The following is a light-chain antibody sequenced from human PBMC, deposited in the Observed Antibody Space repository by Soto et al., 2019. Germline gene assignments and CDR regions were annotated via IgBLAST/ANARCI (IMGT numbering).Light chain of an antibody. CDR1: SSDVGGYNY. CDR2: EVS. CDR3: SSYAGSNNPHVV. Sequence: QSALTQPPSASGSPGQSVTISCTGTSSDVGGYNYVSWYHQHPGKAPKLMIYEVSKRPSGVPDRFSGSKSGNTASLTVSGLQAEDEADYYCSSYAGSNNPHVVFGGGTQLTVL. V-gene: IGLV2-8*01. J-gene: IGLJ2*01.